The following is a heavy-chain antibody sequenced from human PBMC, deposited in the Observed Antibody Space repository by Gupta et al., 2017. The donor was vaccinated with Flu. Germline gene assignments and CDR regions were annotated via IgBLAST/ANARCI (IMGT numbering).Heavy chain of an antibody. CDR2: IYYRGKT. J-gene: IGHJ4*02. D-gene: IGHD3-3*01. CDR1: SRY. CDR3: AKRNGFLQWLFDY. V-gene: IGHV4-39*01. Sequence: SRYWGWGRQPPGKGLEWSGSIYYRGKTYYNPALKSRVTLSVDTAKKLFSLKVTSVTAADTAVYYFAKRNGFLQWLFDYGGQGAMVTVYS.